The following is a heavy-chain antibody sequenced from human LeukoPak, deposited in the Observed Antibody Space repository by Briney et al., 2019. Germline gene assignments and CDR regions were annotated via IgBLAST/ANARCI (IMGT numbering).Heavy chain of an antibody. V-gene: IGHV3-13*01. Sequence: GGSLRLSCEVSGFTFDNNDMHWVRQTTGKGLEWVSAIGSAGYTYYADSVRGRFTITRDNAKQSLYLQLNSLRVEDTAVYHCVRQPDSARYGFDYWGRGTQVTVSS. J-gene: IGHJ4*02. CDR3: VRQPDSARYGFDY. CDR2: IGSAGYT. D-gene: IGHD1-14*01. CDR1: GFTFDNND.